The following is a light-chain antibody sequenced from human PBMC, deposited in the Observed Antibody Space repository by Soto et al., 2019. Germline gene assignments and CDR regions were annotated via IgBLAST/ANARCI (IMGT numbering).Light chain of an antibody. Sequence: QAVVTQPASVSGSPGQSITISCTGTSSDVGAYKYVSWYQQHPGKAPKLIIYEVSNRPSGVSNRFSGSKSGTTASLTISGLQAEDEADYYCSSYTRTSTLYVFGTGTKLTVL. J-gene: IGLJ1*01. V-gene: IGLV2-14*01. CDR3: SSYTRTSTLYV. CDR1: SSDVGAYKY. CDR2: EVS.